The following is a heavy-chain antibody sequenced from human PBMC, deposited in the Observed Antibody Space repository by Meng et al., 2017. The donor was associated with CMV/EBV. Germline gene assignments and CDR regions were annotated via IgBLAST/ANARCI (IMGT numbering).Heavy chain of an antibody. V-gene: IGHV3-23*01. CDR3: ASMSSSGDY. CDR1: GFTFSSYA. D-gene: IGHD6-6*01. Sequence: GESLKISCAASGFTFSSYAMSWVRQAPGKGLEWVSAISGSGGSTYYADSVKGRFTISRDYSKNTLYLQMNSLRAEDTAVYYCASMSSSGDYWGQGTLVTVSS. J-gene: IGHJ4*02. CDR2: ISGSGGST.